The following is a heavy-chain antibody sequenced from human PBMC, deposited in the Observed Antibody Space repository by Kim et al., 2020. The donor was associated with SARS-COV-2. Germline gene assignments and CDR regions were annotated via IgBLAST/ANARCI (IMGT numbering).Heavy chain of an antibody. CDR1: GFTFSSYA. Sequence: RGSLSLSCAASGFTFSSYAMSWVRQAPGKGLEWVSAISGSGGSTYYADSVTGRFTISRDNSKNTLYLQMNSLRADDTAVYYCAKTLPMVRGVTPCPWGQGTLVTVSS. V-gene: IGHV3-23*01. CDR3: AKTLPMVRGVTPCP. D-gene: IGHD3-10*01. J-gene: IGHJ5*02. CDR2: ISGSGGST.